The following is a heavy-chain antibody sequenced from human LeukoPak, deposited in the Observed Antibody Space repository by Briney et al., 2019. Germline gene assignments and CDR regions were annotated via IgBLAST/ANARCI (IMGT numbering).Heavy chain of an antibody. J-gene: IGHJ4*02. Sequence: GGSLRLSCAASGFTFSSYSMNWVRQAPGKGLEWVSSISSSSYIYYADSVKGRFTISRDNAKNSLYLQMNSLRAEDTAVYYCAKSGIAAAGTYDYWGQGTLVTVSS. D-gene: IGHD6-13*01. CDR3: AKSGIAAAGTYDY. CDR1: GFTFSSYS. CDR2: ISSSSYI. V-gene: IGHV3-21*01.